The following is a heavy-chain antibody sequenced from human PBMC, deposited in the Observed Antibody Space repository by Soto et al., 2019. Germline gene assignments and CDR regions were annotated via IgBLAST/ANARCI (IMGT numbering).Heavy chain of an antibody. V-gene: IGHV4-34*01. D-gene: IGHD6-19*01. CDR2: INHSGVT. Sequence: QVQLQQWGAGLLKPSGTLSLTCAVYGGSFSGYYCSWIRQPPGKGLEWIGEINHSGVTNYKPSLKRRVTTPVDSSKNQFSLQLKSVTAADTALYYCARFSGSYYYAMDVWGQGSTVTVSS. J-gene: IGHJ6*02. CDR1: GGSFSGYY. CDR3: ARFSGSYYYAMDV.